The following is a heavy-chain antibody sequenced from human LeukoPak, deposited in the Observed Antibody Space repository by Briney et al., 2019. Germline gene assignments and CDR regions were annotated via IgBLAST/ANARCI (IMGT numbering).Heavy chain of an antibody. CDR3: ARKWELVSELDY. CDR2: INPNSGGP. D-gene: IGHD1-26*01. J-gene: IGHJ4*02. Sequence: GASVKVSCKTSGYTFTDYYVHWVRQAPGQGLEWMGWINPNSGGPKYAQRFQGRLTMTRDTSISTAYMELSRLRSDDTAVYYCARKWELVSELDYWGQGTLVTVSS. V-gene: IGHV1-2*02. CDR1: GYTFTDYY.